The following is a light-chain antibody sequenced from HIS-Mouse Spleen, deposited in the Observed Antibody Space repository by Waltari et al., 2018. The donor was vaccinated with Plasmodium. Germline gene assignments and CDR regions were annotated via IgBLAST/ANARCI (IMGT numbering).Light chain of an antibody. J-gene: IGKJ3*01. V-gene: IGKV3-15*01. CDR3: QQYNNWSFT. CDR2: GAS. Sequence: EIVMTQSPATLSVSPGERATLSCRASHSVSSNLAWYQQKPGQAPRLLISGASTRATGIPARFSGSGSGTEFTLTISSLQSEDFAVYYCQQYNNWSFTFGPGTKVDIK. CDR1: HSVSSN.